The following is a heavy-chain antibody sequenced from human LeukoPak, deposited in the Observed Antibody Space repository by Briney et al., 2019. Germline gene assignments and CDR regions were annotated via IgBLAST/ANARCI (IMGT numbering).Heavy chain of an antibody. CDR3: ARSKERIVVVPAAIES. CDR1: GGTFSSYA. V-gene: IGHV1-69*05. D-gene: IGHD2-2*02. Sequence: GASVKVSCKASGGTFSSYAISWVRQAPGQGLEWMGGIIPIFGTPNYAQKFQGRVTITTDESTSTAYMELSSLRSEDTAVYYCARSKERIVVVPAAIESWGQGTLVTVSS. CDR2: IIPIFGTP. J-gene: IGHJ4*02.